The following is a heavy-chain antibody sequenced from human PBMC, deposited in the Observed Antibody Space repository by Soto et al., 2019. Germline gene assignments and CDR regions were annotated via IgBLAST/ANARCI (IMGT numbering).Heavy chain of an antibody. J-gene: IGHJ4*02. Sequence: GGSLRLSCAASGFTFSSYAMHWVRQAPGKGLEWVAVISYDGSNKYYADSVKGRFTISRDNSKNTLYLQMNSLRAEDTAVYYCARAPQGYCSVCSCYSFNYWGQGTLVTVSS. V-gene: IGHV3-30-3*01. CDR2: ISYDGSNK. CDR1: GFTFSSYA. CDR3: ARAPQGYCSVCSCYSFNY. D-gene: IGHD2-15*01.